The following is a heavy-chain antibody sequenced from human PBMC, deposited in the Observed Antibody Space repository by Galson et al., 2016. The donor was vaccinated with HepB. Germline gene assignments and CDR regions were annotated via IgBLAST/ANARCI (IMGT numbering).Heavy chain of an antibody. D-gene: IGHD3-10*02. J-gene: IGHJ6*02. CDR2: ISYDGTNT. CDR3: AKEGGISTTMLDYYYHYDMDV. CDR1: GFTFSDYG. V-gene: IGHV3-30*18. Sequence: SLRLSCAASGFTFSDYGMHWVRQAPGKGLEWVAVISYDGTNTYYVDSVKGRFTISRDNSKNTLFLQMDSLRLEDTAAHYCAKEGGISTTMLDYYYHYDMDVWGQGTTVTVSS.